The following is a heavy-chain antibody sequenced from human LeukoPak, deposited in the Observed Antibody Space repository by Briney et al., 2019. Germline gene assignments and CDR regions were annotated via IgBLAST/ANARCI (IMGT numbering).Heavy chain of an antibody. D-gene: IGHD2-2*01. J-gene: IGHJ4*02. V-gene: IGHV4-4*02. CDR3: ARASRYCSSTSCYAGTSRGYFDY. Sequence: SETLSLTCAVSGDSISSINWWTWVRLSPEKGLEWIGEINHSGSTNYNPSLKSRVTISVDTSKNQFSLKLSSVTAADTAVYYCARASRYCSSTSCYAGTSRGYFDYWGQGTLVTVSS. CDR1: GDSISSINW. CDR2: INHSGST.